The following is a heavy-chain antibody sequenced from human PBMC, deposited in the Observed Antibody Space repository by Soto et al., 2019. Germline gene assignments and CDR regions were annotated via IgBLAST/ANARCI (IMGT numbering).Heavy chain of an antibody. D-gene: IGHD3-3*01. V-gene: IGHV3-53*04. J-gene: IGHJ6*03. CDR1: GFTVSSNY. CDR3: ARSTYYDFWSGPTIQYYYYYMDV. CDR2: IYSGGST. Sequence: GGSLRLSCAASGFTVSSNYMSWVRQAPGKGLEWVSVIYSGGSTYYADSVKGRFTISRHNSKNTLYLQMNSLRAEDTAVYYCARSTYYDFWSGPTIQYYYYYMDVWGKGTTVTVSS.